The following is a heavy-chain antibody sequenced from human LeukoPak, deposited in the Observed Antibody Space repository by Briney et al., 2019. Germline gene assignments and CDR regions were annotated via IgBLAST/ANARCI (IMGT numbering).Heavy chain of an antibody. CDR1: GGSLSSYY. J-gene: IGHJ4*02. CDR2: IYYSGST. D-gene: IGHD7-27*01. CDR3: ASTLLGIFDY. Sequence: SETLFLTCTVSGGSLSSYYWSWIRQPPGKGLEWIGYIYYSGSTNYNPSLKSRVTISVDTSKNQFSLKLSSVTAADTAVYYCASTLLGIFDYWGQGTLVTVSS. V-gene: IGHV4-59*01.